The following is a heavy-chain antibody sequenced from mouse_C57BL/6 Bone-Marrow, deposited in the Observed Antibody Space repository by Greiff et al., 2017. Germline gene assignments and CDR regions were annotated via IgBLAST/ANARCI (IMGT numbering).Heavy chain of an antibody. CDR1: GYTFTSYW. J-gene: IGHJ3*01. Sequence: QVQLQQPGAELVRPGSSVKLSCKASGYTFTSYWMDWVKQRPGQGLEWIGNIYPSDSETHYNQKFKDKATLTVDKSSSTAYMQLSSLTSEDSAVYYCARRTAQAWFAYWGKGTLVTVSA. CDR2: IYPSDSET. V-gene: IGHV1-61*01. CDR3: ARRTAQAWFAY. D-gene: IGHD3-2*02.